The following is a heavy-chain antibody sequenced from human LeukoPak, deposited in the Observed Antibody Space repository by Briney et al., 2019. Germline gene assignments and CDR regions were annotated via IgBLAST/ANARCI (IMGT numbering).Heavy chain of an antibody. CDR2: ISGDGGST. CDR1: GFTFDDYA. J-gene: IGHJ6*02. D-gene: IGHD3-9*01. Sequence: GGSLRLSCAASGFTFDDYAMHWVRQAPGKGLEWVSLISGDGGSTYYADSVKGRFTISRDNSKNSLYLQMNSLRTEDTALYYCAKATLRYFDWLLLNYYYYGMDVWGQGTTVTVSS. CDR3: AKATLRYFDWLLLNYYYYGMDV. V-gene: IGHV3-43*02.